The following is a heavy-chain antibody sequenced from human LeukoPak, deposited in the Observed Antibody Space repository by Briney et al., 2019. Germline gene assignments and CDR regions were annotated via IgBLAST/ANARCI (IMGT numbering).Heavy chain of an antibody. J-gene: IGHJ4*02. D-gene: IGHD3-10*01. V-gene: IGHV3-7*04. Sequence: GGSLRLSCTASGFTFSRYWMTWVRQAPGKGLEGVANIKEDGSAKYYADSMKGRFTISRDNAKNSLYLQINSLRAEDTAVYYCARGGGAYYFDYWGRGTLVTVSS. CDR1: GFTFSRYW. CDR2: IKEDGSAK. CDR3: ARGGGAYYFDY.